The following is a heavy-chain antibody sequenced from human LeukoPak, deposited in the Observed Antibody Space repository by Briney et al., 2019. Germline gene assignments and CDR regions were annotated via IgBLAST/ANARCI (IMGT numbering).Heavy chain of an antibody. CDR1: GFTFSSYG. J-gene: IGHJ6*02. CDR2: INWNGGST. CDR3: ARNYGDPRDYYYYGMDV. Sequence: PGGSLRFSCAASGFTFSSYGMSWVRQAPGKGLEWVSGINWNGGSTGYADSVKGRFTISRDNAKNSLYLQMNSLRAEDTALYHCARNYGDPRDYYYYGMDVWGQGTTVTVSS. V-gene: IGHV3-20*01. D-gene: IGHD4-17*01.